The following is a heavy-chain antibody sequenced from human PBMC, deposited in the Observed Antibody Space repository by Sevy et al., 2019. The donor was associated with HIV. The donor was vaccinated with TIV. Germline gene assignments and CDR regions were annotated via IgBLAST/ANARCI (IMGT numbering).Heavy chain of an antibody. J-gene: IGHJ6*03. Sequence: GGSLRLSCAASGFTFSSYSMNWVRQAPGKGLEWVSSISSSSSYIYYADSVKGRFTISRDNAKNSLYLQMNSLRAEDTAVYYCARRVDSSGWTRNCYYYMDVWGKGTTVTVSS. CDR1: GFTFSSYS. V-gene: IGHV3-21*01. CDR2: ISSSSSYI. CDR3: ARRVDSSGWTRNCYYYMDV. D-gene: IGHD6-19*01.